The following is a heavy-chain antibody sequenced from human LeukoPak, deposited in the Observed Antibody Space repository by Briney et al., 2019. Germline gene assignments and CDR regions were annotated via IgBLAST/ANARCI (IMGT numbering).Heavy chain of an antibody. CDR1: GFALSTHY. J-gene: IGHJ5*02. CDR2: FYSDGST. D-gene: IGHD1-26*01. Sequence: GGSLRLSCAVSGFALSTHYLSWVRQAPGEGLEWVSVFYSDGSTYYTDSVKGRFTISRDNSKNTLYLQMNSLRPEDTAVYYCARDQRSESYYPWGWFDPWGQGTLVTVSS. V-gene: IGHV3-66*02. CDR3: ARDQRSESYYPWGWFDP.